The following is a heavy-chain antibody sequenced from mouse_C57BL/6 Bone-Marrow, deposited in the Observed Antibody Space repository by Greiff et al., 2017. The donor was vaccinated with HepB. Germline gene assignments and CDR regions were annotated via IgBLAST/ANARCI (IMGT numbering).Heavy chain of an antibody. D-gene: IGHD1-1*01. J-gene: IGHJ1*03. Sequence: LVESGAELARPGASVKLSCKASGYTFTSYGISWVKQRTGQGLEWIGEIYPRSGNTYYNEKFKGKATLTADKSSSTAYMELRSLTSEDSAVYFCARDYGGRDWYFDVWGTGTTVTVSS. V-gene: IGHV1-81*01. CDR2: IYPRSGNT. CDR3: ARDYGGRDWYFDV. CDR1: GYTFTSYG.